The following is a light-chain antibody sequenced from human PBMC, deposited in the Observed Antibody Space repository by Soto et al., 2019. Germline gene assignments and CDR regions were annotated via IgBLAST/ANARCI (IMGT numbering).Light chain of an antibody. Sequence: EIVLTQSPGILSLSPGERATLSCRASQSVSSSYLAWYQQKPGQAPRLLIYGASSRATGIPDRFSGSGSGTDFTLTISSLQSEDFAVYYCQQYGSSGTFGQGTKVDI. CDR3: QQYGSSGT. CDR2: GAS. CDR1: QSVSSSY. V-gene: IGKV3-20*01. J-gene: IGKJ1*01.